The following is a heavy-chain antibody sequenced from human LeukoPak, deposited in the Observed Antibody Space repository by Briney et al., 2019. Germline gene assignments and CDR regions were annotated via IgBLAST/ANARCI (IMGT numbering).Heavy chain of an antibody. D-gene: IGHD4-23*01. V-gene: IGHV4-59*01. Sequence: PSETLSLTCTVSGGSISSYYWSWIRQPPGKGLEWIGYIYYSGSTNYNPSLKSRVTISVDTSKNQFSLKLSSVTAADTAVYYCARAVEYYYYGMDVWGQGTTVTVSS. CDR1: GGSISSYY. CDR2: IYYSGST. J-gene: IGHJ6*02. CDR3: ARAVEYYYYGMDV.